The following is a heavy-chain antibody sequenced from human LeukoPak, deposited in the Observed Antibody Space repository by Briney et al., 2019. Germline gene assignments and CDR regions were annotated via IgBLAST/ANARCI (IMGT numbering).Heavy chain of an antibody. J-gene: IGHJ4*02. CDR1: GFSVSSNY. Sequence: GGSLRLSCAASGFSVSSNYMSWVRQAPGKGLEWVSVIYTSGSTYYADSVKGRFTISRDDSKNTLYLQMNTLRAEDTAVYYCASPSEYSDYGWPLFDYWGQGTLVTVSS. V-gene: IGHV3-53*01. D-gene: IGHD5-12*01. CDR2: IYTSGST. CDR3: ASPSEYSDYGWPLFDY.